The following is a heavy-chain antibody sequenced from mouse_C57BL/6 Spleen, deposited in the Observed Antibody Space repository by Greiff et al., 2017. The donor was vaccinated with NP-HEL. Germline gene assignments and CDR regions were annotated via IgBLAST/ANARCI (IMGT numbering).Heavy chain of an antibody. CDR2: IDPSDSYT. CDR1: GYTFTSYW. V-gene: IGHV1-50*01. CDR3: ARRGTTGDY. D-gene: IGHD1-1*01. Sequence: QVQLQQPGAELVKPGASVKLSCKASGYTFTSYWMQWVKQRPGQGLEWIGEIDPSDSYTNYTQKFKGKATLTVDTSSSTAYMQLSSLTSEDSAVYYCARRGTTGDYWGQGTTLTVSS. J-gene: IGHJ2*01.